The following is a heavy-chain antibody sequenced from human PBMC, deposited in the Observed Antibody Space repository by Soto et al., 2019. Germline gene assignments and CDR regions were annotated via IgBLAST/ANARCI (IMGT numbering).Heavy chain of an antibody. Sequence: PGGSLRLSCAASGFTFSSYAMSWVRQAPGKGLEWVSAISGSGGSTYYADSVKGRFTISRDNSKNTLYLQMNSLRAEDTAVYYCAKDKGGYYDSSGYYYASGQPRDAFDIWGQGTMVTVSS. CDR3: AKDKGGYYDSSGYYYASGQPRDAFDI. CDR2: ISGSGGST. CDR1: GFTFSSYA. D-gene: IGHD3-22*01. V-gene: IGHV3-23*01. J-gene: IGHJ3*02.